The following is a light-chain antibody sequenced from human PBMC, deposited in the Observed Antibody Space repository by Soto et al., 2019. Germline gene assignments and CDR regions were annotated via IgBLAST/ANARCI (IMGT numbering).Light chain of an antibody. V-gene: IGKV3-20*01. CDR3: QQYGSSQS. CDR2: GAS. J-gene: IGKJ1*01. Sequence: EIVLTQSPGTLSLSPGERATLSCRASQSVSSSYLACYQQTPGQAPRLLIYGASSRATGIPDRFSGSGSGTDFTLTISRLEPEDFAVYYCQQYGSSQSFGQGTKVEIK. CDR1: QSVSSSY.